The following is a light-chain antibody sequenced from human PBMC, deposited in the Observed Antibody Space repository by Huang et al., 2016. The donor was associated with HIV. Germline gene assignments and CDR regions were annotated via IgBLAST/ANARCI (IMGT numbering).Light chain of an antibody. Sequence: DIQMTQSPSYLSASVGDRVTITCRASQSIDKHLNWHQQKPGKAPKLLISAKANLHSGVPSRFSGSGSATDFTLTISSLQAEDSATYYCQQSYRPPRTFGQGTQLEI. CDR1: QSIDKH. CDR2: AKA. CDR3: QQSYRPPRT. J-gene: IGKJ2*01. V-gene: IGKV1-39*01.